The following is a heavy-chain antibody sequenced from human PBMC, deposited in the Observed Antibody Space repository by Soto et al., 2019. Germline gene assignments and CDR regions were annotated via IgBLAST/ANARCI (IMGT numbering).Heavy chain of an antibody. CDR2: ISAYNGNT. D-gene: IGHD3-10*01. J-gene: IGHJ5*02. V-gene: IGHV1-18*04. CDR1: GYTFTSYG. CDR3: ARVLVTMVRGVIITGDWFDP. Sequence: QVQLVQSGAEVKKPGASVKVSCKASGYTFTSYGISWVRQAPGQGLEWMGWISAYNGNTNYAQKLQGRVTMTTDTSTSTAYMELRSLRSDDTAVYYCARVLVTMVRGVIITGDWFDPWGQETLVTVSS.